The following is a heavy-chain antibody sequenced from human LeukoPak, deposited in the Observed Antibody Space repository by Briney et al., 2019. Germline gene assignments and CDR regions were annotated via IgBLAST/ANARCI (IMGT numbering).Heavy chain of an antibody. V-gene: IGHV4-4*02. Sequence: PSETLSLTRAVSGDSIRSINWGGWARRPPGKGLDWIGVFYHIGSTNYNPSLKSRVSISVDKSKNQFSLKLSSVTAADTAVYYCARVKMYKAIDPWGQGTLVTVSS. D-gene: IGHD1-1*01. CDR2: FYHIGST. CDR3: ARVKMYKAIDP. CDR1: GDSIRSINW. J-gene: IGHJ5*02.